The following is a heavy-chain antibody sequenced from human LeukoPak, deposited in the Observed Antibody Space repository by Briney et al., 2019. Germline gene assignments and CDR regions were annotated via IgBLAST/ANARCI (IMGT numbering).Heavy chain of an antibody. V-gene: IGHV3-30*02. D-gene: IGHD2-2*01. J-gene: IGHJ3*02. CDR3: AKGLHQVFDI. CDR1: GFTLRSYG. CDR2: IRDDGSNK. Sequence: QPGGSLRLSCAASGFTLRSYGMHWVRQAPGKGLEWVSFIRDDGSNKYYVDSVKGRFTVSRDDSKDTLYLQLNSLRPEDTAVYYCAKGLHQVFDIWGQGTMVTVSS.